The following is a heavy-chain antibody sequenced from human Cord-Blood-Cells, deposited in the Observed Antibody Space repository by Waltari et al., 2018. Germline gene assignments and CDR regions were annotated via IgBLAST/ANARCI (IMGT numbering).Heavy chain of an antibody. V-gene: IGHV4-38-2*02. D-gene: IGHD1-26*01. J-gene: IGHJ6*02. Sequence: QVQLQESGPGLVKPSETLSLTCAVSGYSISSGYYLGWLRQPPGKGLEWIGSIYHSGSTYYNPSLKSRVTISVDTSKNQFSLKLSSVTAADTAVYYCARDSGSYSYYYYGMDVWGQGTTVTVSS. CDR2: IYHSGST. CDR3: ARDSGSYSYYYYGMDV. CDR1: GYSISSGYY.